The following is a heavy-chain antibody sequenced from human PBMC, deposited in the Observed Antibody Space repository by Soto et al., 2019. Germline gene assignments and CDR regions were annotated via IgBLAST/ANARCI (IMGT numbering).Heavy chain of an antibody. D-gene: IGHD2-8*02. CDR1: GGSISSSSYY. Sequence: SETLSLTCTVSGGSISSSSYYWGWIRQPPGKGLEWIGSIYYSGSTYYNPSLKSRVTISVDTSKNQFSLKLSSVTAADTAVYYCARGLVVYAISCMDVWGQGTTVTVSS. J-gene: IGHJ6*02. V-gene: IGHV4-39*07. CDR3: ARGLVVYAISCMDV. CDR2: IYYSGST.